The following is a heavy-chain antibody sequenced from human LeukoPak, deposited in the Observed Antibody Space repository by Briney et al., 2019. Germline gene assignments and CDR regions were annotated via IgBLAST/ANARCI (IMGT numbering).Heavy chain of an antibody. CDR1: GGSFSGYY. V-gene: IGHV4-34*01. CDR2: INHSGST. Sequence: PSETLSLTCAVYGGSFSGYYWSWIRQPPGKGLEWIGEINHSGSTNYNPSLKSRVTISVDTSKNQFSLKLSSVTAADTAVYYCARLSNDVETFDYWGQGTLVTVSS. J-gene: IGHJ4*02. D-gene: IGHD1-1*01. CDR3: ARLSNDVETFDY.